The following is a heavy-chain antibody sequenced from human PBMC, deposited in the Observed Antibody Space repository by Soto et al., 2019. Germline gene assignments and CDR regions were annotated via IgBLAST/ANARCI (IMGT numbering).Heavy chain of an antibody. CDR1: GFTFSSYA. D-gene: IGHD3-22*01. CDR2: ISYDGSNK. Sequence: GGSLRLSCAASGFTFSSYAMHWVRQAPGKGLEWVAVISYDGSNKYYADSVKGRFTISRDNSKNTLYLQMNSLRAEDTAVYYCARDPDDSSGWSDAFDIWGQGTMVTVSS. J-gene: IGHJ3*02. CDR3: ARDPDDSSGWSDAFDI. V-gene: IGHV3-30-3*01.